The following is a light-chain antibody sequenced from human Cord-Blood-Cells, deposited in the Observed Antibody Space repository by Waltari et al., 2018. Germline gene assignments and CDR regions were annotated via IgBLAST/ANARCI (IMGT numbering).Light chain of an antibody. CDR1: QSVSSSY. V-gene: IGKV3-20*01. J-gene: IGKJ4*01. Sequence: VLTQSPGTLSLSPGERVTLSCRASQSVSSSYLAWYQQKPGQAPRLLIYGASSRATGIPDRFSGSGSGTDFTLTISRLEPEDFAVYYCQQYGSSLLTFGGGTKVEIK. CDR2: GAS. CDR3: QQYGSSLLT.